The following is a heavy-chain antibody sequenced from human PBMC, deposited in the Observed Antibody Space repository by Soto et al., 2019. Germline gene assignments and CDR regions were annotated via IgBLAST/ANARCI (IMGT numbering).Heavy chain of an antibody. Sequence: QVQLVQSGAEVKKPGSSVKVSCKASGGTFSSYAISWVRQAPGQGLEWMGGIIPIFGTANYAQKFQGRVSITADESTSTAYMELSSLRSEDTAVYYCASRGVYSSGWYYFDYWGQGTLVTVSS. CDR1: GGTFSSYA. CDR3: ASRGVYSSGWYYFDY. D-gene: IGHD6-19*01. CDR2: IIPIFGTA. J-gene: IGHJ4*02. V-gene: IGHV1-69*01.